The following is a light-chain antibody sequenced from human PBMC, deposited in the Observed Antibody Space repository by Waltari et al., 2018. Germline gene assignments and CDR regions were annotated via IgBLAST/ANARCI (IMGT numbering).Light chain of an antibody. V-gene: IGKV3-20*01. CDR1: QSVGRF. CDR3: QKYVNLPAT. J-gene: IGKJ1*01. Sequence: EIVLTQSPSTLSLSPGERATLSCRASQSVGRFLAWYQQKPGQAPRLLIYHASIRATGIPDRFSGSGSGTDFSLTISGLEPEDFAVYYCQKYVNLPATFGQGTKV. CDR2: HAS.